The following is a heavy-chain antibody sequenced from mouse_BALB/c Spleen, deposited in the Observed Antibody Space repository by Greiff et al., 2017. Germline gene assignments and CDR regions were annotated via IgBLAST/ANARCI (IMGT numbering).Heavy chain of an antibody. CDR2: IYPGSGST. CDR3: LITTSGFDY. D-gene: IGHD2-4*01. J-gene: IGHJ2*01. CDR1: GYTFTSYW. V-gene: IGHV1S22*01. Sequence: LQQPGSELVRPGASVKLSCKASGYTFTSYWMHWVKQRHGQGLEWIGNIYPGSGSTNYDEKFKSKGTLTVDTSSSTAYMHLSSLTSEDSAVFYCLITTSGFDYWGQGTTLTVSS.